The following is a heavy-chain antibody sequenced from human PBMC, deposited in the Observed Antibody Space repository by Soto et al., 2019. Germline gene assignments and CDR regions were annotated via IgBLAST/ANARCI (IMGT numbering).Heavy chain of an antibody. CDR1: GFTFDDYT. CDR3: AKGMYYDFWSGQIGTGYYYGMDV. D-gene: IGHD3-3*01. Sequence: GGSLRLSCAASGFTFDDYTMHWVRQAPGKGLEWVSLISWDGGSTYYADSVKGRFTISRDNSKNSLYLQMNSLRTEDTALYYCAKGMYYDFWSGQIGTGYYYGMDVWGQGTTVTVSS. V-gene: IGHV3-43*01. J-gene: IGHJ6*02. CDR2: ISWDGGST.